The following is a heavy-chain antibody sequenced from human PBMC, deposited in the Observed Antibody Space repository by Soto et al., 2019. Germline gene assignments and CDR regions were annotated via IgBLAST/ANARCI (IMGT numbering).Heavy chain of an antibody. CDR1: GYTFSRYG. J-gene: IGHJ6*02. Sequence: QGQLVQSGPEVKKPGASVKVSCKTSGYTFSRYGISWVRQAPGQGLEWMGWISGYNGDTNYAQKVQGRVTMTIDTSTYTAYMELRSLTSDDTAIYYCAKNGQPLYYYYGMDVWGQGTTVTVSS. CDR3: AKNGQPLYYYYGMDV. D-gene: IGHD2-8*01. CDR2: ISGYNGDT. V-gene: IGHV1-18*01.